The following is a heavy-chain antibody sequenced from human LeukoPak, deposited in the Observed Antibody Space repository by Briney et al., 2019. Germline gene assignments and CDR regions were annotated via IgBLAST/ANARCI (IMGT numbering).Heavy chain of an antibody. V-gene: IGHV3-53*01. CDR3: AGAHSSSWSVF. Sequence: PGGSLRLSCAASGFTVSGNYMSWVRQAPGKGLEWVSVIYSGGNTYYADSVKGRFTISRDISRSTPYLQMNSLRAEDTAVYYCAGAHSSSWSVFWGRGTLVTVSS. J-gene: IGHJ5*01. CDR1: GFTVSGNY. CDR2: IYSGGNT. D-gene: IGHD6-13*01.